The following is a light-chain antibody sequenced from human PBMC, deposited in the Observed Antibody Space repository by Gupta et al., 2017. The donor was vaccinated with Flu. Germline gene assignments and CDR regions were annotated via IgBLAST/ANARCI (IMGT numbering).Light chain of an antibody. Sequence: ISCRSIPCLLHRSGYNFLGWFLQKPGQSPQLLMYLGSNRAPGVPDRFSGSGSGTDFTLKISRVEAEDVGVYYCMQALQLPITFGHGTRLEIK. CDR1: PCLLHRSGYNF. CDR3: MQALQLPIT. V-gene: IGKV2-28*01. J-gene: IGKJ5*01. CDR2: LGS.